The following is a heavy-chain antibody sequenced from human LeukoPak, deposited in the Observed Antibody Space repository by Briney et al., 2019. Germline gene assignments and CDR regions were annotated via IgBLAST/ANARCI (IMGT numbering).Heavy chain of an antibody. CDR2: INPNSGGT. Sequence: ASVNVSCKASGYTFTGYYMHWVRQAPGQGLEGMGWINPNSGGTNYAQKFQGWVTMTRDTSISTAYMELSRLRSDDTAVYYCAREEYSSGWYAYNWFDPWGQGTLVTVSS. CDR3: AREEYSSGWYAYNWFDP. CDR1: GYTFTGYY. D-gene: IGHD6-19*01. V-gene: IGHV1-2*04. J-gene: IGHJ5*02.